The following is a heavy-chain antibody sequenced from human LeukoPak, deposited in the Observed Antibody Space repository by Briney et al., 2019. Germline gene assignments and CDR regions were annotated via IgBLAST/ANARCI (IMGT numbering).Heavy chain of an antibody. V-gene: IGHV3-73*01. CDR2: IRSKANSYAT. J-gene: IGHJ6*02. CDR3: TRHWDGITMVRGVDV. CDR1: GFTFSGSA. Sequence: GGSLRLSCAASGFTFSGSAMHWVRQASGKGLEWVGRIRSKANSYATAYAASVKGRFTISRDDSKNTAYLQMNSLKTEDTAVYYCTRHWDGITMVRGVDVWGQGTTVTVSS. D-gene: IGHD3-10*01.